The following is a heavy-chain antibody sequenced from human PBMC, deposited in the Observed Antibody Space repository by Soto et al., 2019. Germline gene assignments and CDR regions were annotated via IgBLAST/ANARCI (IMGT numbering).Heavy chain of an antibody. D-gene: IGHD2-21*02. Sequence: GGSLRLSCAASGFTFSSYGMHWVRQAPGKGLEWVAVISYDGSNKYYADSVKGRFTISRDNSKNTLYLQMNSLRAEDTAVYYCAKGVVTPVRPYYYGMDVWGQGTTVTVSS. CDR3: AKGVVTPVRPYYYGMDV. CDR2: ISYDGSNK. CDR1: GFTFSSYG. J-gene: IGHJ6*02. V-gene: IGHV3-30*18.